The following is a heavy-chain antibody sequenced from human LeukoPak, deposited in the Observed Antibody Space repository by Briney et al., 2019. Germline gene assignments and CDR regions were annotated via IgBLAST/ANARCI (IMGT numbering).Heavy chain of an antibody. Sequence: GASVKVSCKASGYTFTSYVISWVRQAPGQGLEWMGWISAYNGNTNYAQKLQGRVTMTTDTSTSTAYMELSSLRSEDTAVYYCARDGPYYYGSSGYAPSEDMYYFDYWGQGTLVTVSS. CDR3: ARDGPYYYGSSGYAPSEDMYYFDY. V-gene: IGHV1-18*01. J-gene: IGHJ4*02. CDR2: ISAYNGNT. CDR1: GYTFTSYV. D-gene: IGHD3-22*01.